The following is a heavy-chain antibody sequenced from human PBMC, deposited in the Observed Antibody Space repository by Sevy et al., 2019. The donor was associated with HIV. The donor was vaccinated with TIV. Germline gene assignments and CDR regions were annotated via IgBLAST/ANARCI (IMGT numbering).Heavy chain of an antibody. J-gene: IGHJ4*02. Sequence: GGSLRLSCEASGFTFSAYGMHWVRQAPGKGLEGVANIWYDGSKKYYADSVKGRFTISRDNSKNTLYLQMNSLRAEDTALYYRAREGVPAAIGFDYWGQGSLVNVSS. D-gene: IGHD2-2*01. V-gene: IGHV3-33*01. CDR1: GFTFSAYG. CDR3: AREGVPAAIGFDY. CDR2: IWYDGSKK.